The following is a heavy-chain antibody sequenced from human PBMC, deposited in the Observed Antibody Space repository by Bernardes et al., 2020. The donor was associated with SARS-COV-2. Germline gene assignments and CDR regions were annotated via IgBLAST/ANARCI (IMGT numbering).Heavy chain of an antibody. CDR3: ARDGRGYTYGYSYYFDY. Sequence: SETLSLTCTVSGGSMSSYYWSWIRQPPGQGLEWIGYIYYSGSTNYNPSLKSRVTISVDTSKNQFSLKLSSVTAADTAVYYCARDGRGYTYGYSYYFDYWGQGTTVTVSS. CDR2: IYYSGST. D-gene: IGHD5-18*01. CDR1: GGSMSSYY. J-gene: IGHJ4*03. V-gene: IGHV4-59*01.